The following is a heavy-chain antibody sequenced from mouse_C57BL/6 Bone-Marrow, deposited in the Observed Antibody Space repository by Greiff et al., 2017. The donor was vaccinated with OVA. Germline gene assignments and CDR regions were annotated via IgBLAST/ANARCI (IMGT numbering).Heavy chain of an antibody. J-gene: IGHJ4*01. CDR3: ARHSKAMDY. CDR2: ISSGGSYT. D-gene: IGHD2-5*01. Sequence: EVQLVESGGDLVKPGGSLKLSCAASGFTFSSYGMSWVRQTPDKRLEWVATISSGGSYTYYPDSVTGRFTISRDNAKNTLYLQMSSLKSEDTAMYYCARHSKAMDYWGQGTSVTVSS. V-gene: IGHV5-6*01. CDR1: GFTFSSYG.